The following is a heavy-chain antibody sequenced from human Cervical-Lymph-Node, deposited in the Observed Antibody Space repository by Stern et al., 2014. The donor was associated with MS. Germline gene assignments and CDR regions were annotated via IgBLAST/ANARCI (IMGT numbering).Heavy chain of an antibody. J-gene: IGHJ4*02. CDR1: GFTFSHYG. D-gene: IGHD3-22*01. V-gene: IGHV3-33*01. Sequence: VQLLESGGGVVQPGTSLRLSCAASGFTFSHYGMHWVRQAPGKGLEWMAVIWYEGINRDYADSVRGRITISRDNSKNILYLQMSSLRAEDTAVYYCVRSRGDSSGYLDFWGQGTLVTVSS. CDR3: VRSRGDSSGYLDF. CDR2: IWYEGINR.